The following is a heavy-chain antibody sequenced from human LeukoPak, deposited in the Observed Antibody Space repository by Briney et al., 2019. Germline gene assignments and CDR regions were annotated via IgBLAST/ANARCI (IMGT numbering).Heavy chain of an antibody. D-gene: IGHD2-2*01. V-gene: IGHV1-46*01. CDR2: INPSGGST. CDR1: GYTFTIYY. CDR3: ARERIAGYCSSTSCAKGYYYYYGMDV. Sequence: GASVKLSCKASGYTFTIYYMRLVRQPHGQGHEWKGIINPSGGSTSYAQKFQGRVTMTRDTSTSTVYMELSSLRSEDTAVYYCARERIAGYCSSTSCAKGYYYYYGMDVWGQGTTVTVSS. J-gene: IGHJ6*02.